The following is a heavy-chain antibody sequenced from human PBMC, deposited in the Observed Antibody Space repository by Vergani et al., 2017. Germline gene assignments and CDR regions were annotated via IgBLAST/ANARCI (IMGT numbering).Heavy chain of an antibody. CDR2: ISSSSSYT. D-gene: IGHD6-6*01. CDR3: ARVRSSSPLRYGMDV. Sequence: VQLLESGGGLVQPGGSLRLSCAASGFTFSDYYMSWIRQAPGKGLEWVSYISSSSSYTNYADSVKGRFTISRDNAKNSLYLQMNSLRAEDTAVYYCARVRSSSPLRYGMDVWGQGTTVTVSS. CDR1: GFTFSDYY. V-gene: IGHV3-11*03. J-gene: IGHJ6*02.